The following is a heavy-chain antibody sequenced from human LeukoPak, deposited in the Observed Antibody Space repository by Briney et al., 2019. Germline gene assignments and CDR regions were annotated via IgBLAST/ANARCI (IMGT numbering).Heavy chain of an antibody. V-gene: IGHV1-69*01. Sequence: SVKVSCKASGGTFSSYAISRVRQAPGQGLEWMGGIIPIFGTANYAQKFQGRVTITADESTSTAYMELSSLRSEDTAVYYCARSAEVVVAMVRGVIPFDYWGQGTLVTVSS. CDR1: GGTFSSYA. D-gene: IGHD3-10*01. CDR3: ARSAEVVVAMVRGVIPFDY. J-gene: IGHJ4*02. CDR2: IIPIFGTA.